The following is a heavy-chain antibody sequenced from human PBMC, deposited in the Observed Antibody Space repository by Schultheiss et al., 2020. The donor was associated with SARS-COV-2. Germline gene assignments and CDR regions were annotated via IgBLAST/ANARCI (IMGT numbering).Heavy chain of an antibody. V-gene: IGHV3-74*01. CDR3: AALSYRLDY. Sequence: GGSLRLSCAASGFTFSSYSMNWVRQAPGKGLVWVSRINSDGSSTSYADSVKGRFTISRDNAKNTLYLQMNSLRAEDTAVYYCAALSYRLDYWGQGTLVTVSS. J-gene: IGHJ4*02. D-gene: IGHD3-16*02. CDR2: INSDGSST. CDR1: GFTFSSYS.